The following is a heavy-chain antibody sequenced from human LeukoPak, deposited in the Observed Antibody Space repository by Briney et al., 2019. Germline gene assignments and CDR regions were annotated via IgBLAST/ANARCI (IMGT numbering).Heavy chain of an antibody. V-gene: IGHV1-2*02. CDR1: GYPFNGYY. D-gene: IGHD3-10*01. CDR2: INPNSGGT. J-gene: IGHJ6*03. CDR3: ARDSRDYYGSGSYPYYYMDV. Sequence: ASVKVSCKASGYPFNGYYLHWVRQAPGQGLEWMGWINPNSGGTNFAQKFQGRVTMTRDMSTSTVYMELSSLRSEDTAVYYCARDSRDYYGSGSYPYYYMDVWGKGTTVTVSS.